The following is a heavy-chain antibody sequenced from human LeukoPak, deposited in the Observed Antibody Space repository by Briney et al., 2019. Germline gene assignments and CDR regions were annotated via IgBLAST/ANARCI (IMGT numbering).Heavy chain of an antibody. CDR3: ARQILAVGASDY. Sequence: SETLSLTCTVSGGSISSSSYYWGWIRQPPGKGLEWIGSIYYSGSTYYNPSLKSRVTISVDTSTNQFSLKLTSVTAADTAVYYCARQILAVGASDYWGQGTLVTVSS. CDR1: GGSISSSSYY. J-gene: IGHJ4*02. V-gene: IGHV4-39*01. D-gene: IGHD6-13*01. CDR2: IYYSGST.